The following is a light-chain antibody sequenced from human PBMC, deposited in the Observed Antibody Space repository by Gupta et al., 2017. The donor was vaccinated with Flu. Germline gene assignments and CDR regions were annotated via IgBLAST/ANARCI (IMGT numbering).Light chain of an antibody. CDR2: SAS. Sequence: QRPGKAPRRPIYSASSLQSEVPSRFSGSGSGTKFTLPISRLQPEDFATYFCLQHNSFPFTFGPGTKVDIK. CDR3: LQHNSFPFT. J-gene: IGKJ3*01. V-gene: IGKV1-17*01.